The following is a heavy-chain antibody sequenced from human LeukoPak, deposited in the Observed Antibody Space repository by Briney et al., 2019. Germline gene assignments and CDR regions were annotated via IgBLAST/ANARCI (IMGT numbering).Heavy chain of an antibody. D-gene: IGHD3-22*01. CDR1: GGTFSNYA. CDR2: IIPIFGTA. J-gene: IGHJ4*02. Sequence: GASVKVSCKASGGTFSNYAINWVRQAPGQGLEWVGGIIPIFGTANYAQKFQGKVTITADESTSTAYMELSSLRSEDTAIYYCARGWDYDSGGRPTAYVYWGQGTLVSVSS. V-gene: IGHV1-69*13. CDR3: ARGWDYDSGGRPTAYVY.